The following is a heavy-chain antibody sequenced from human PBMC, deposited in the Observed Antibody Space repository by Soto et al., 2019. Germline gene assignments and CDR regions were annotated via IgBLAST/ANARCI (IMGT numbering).Heavy chain of an antibody. CDR3: ARTDRDFYGLDV. V-gene: IGHV3-13*05. CDR2: ISAAGDP. J-gene: IGHJ6*02. CDR1: GFTFRNYD. Sequence: EVQLVESGGGLVQPGGSLRLSCEASGFTFRNYDMHLVRQGTGKGLEWVSGISAAGDPDYADSVEGRFTISRENAQNSFFLQMNSLRVGATTVYYCARTDRDFYGLDVWGQGTTVIVSS.